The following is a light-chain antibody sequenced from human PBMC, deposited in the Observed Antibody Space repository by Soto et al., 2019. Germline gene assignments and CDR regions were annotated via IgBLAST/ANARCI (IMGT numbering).Light chain of an antibody. CDR3: QQSYMDPIP. J-gene: IGKJ5*01. Sequence: EIQMTQSPSSLSASVGNRVTITCRASQSISTYLNWYQKKPGRAPNLLIYDASRLQSGVPSRFSGSGGGTDFTLSISSVQPEDFATYFCQQSYMDPIPFGQGTRLAIK. CDR1: QSISTY. V-gene: IGKV1-39*01. CDR2: DAS.